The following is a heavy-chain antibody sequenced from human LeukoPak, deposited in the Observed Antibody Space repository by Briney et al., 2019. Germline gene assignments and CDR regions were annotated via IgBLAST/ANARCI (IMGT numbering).Heavy chain of an antibody. CDR2: IHTTGST. CDR1: GGSISSYY. V-gene: IGHV4-4*07. J-gene: IGHJ3*02. Sequence: SETLSLTCTVSGGSISSYYWSWIRQPAGKGLEWIGRIHTTGSTNYNPSLTSRVTMSVDTSKNQFSLKLSSVTAADTAVYYCARGRYYYDSSVYDAFDIWGQGTMVTVSS. CDR3: ARGRYYYDSSVYDAFDI. D-gene: IGHD3-22*01.